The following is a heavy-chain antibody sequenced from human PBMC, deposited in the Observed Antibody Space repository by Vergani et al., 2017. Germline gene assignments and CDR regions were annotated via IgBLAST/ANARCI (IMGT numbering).Heavy chain of an antibody. D-gene: IGHD7-27*01. CDR3: ARDRALGFDY. Sequence: QVQLVQSGAEVKKPGSSVKVSCKASGGTFSSYAISWVRQAPGQGLEWMGRIIPILGIANYAQKFQGRVTITADKSTSTAYMELSRLRSDDTAVYYCARDRALGFDYWGQGTLVTVSS. V-gene: IGHV1-69*09. CDR2: IIPILGIA. CDR1: GGTFSSYA. J-gene: IGHJ4*02.